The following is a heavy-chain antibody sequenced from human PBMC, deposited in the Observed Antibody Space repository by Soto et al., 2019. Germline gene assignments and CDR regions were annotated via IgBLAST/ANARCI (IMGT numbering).Heavy chain of an antibody. Sequence: SETLSLTCTVSGGSISSYYWSWIRQPPGKGLEWIGYIYYSGSTNYNPSLKSRVTISVDTSKNQFSLKLSSVTAADTAVYYCARHVKSGYYYYYMDVWGKGTTVTVSS. V-gene: IGHV4-59*08. CDR3: ARHVKSGYYYYYMDV. CDR2: IYYSGST. J-gene: IGHJ6*03. CDR1: GGSISSYY.